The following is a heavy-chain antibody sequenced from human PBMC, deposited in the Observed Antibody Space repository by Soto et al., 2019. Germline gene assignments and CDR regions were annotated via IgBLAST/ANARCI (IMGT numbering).Heavy chain of an antibody. V-gene: IGHV1-69*13. Sequence: SVKVSCKDSGGTFSSYAISWVRQAPGQGLEWMGGIIPIFGTANYAQKFQGRVTITADESTSTAYMELSSLRSEDTAVYYCARYDYGGSHVDVWGQGTTVTVSS. D-gene: IGHD4-17*01. CDR3: ARYDYGGSHVDV. J-gene: IGHJ6*02. CDR1: GGTFSSYA. CDR2: IIPIFGTA.